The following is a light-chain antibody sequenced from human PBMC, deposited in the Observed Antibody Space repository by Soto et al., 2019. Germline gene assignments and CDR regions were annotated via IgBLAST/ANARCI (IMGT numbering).Light chain of an antibody. J-gene: IGKJ1*01. CDR2: DAS. CDR3: QQFAASPRT. CDR1: QSVGDY. Sequence: EIVLTQSPATLSLSPGERATLSCRASQSVGDYLGWYQQKPGQAPRLLIYDASQRATGVPARFSASGSGTDFTLTISSLEPEDFAVYYCQQFAASPRTFGQGTTVEIK. V-gene: IGKV3-11*01.